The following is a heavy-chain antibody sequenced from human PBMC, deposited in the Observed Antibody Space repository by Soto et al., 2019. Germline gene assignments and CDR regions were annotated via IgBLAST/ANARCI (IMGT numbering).Heavy chain of an antibody. CDR2: ISGSGGTI. Sequence: GGSLRLSCAASGFTLSSYSMHWVRQAPGKGLEWVSYISGSGGTIYCADSVKGRFTISRDNAKNSLSVQMNSLRDEDTAVYFCARETGLRSSGWSYYFDFWGQGTRVTVSS. D-gene: IGHD6-19*01. V-gene: IGHV3-48*02. CDR3: ARETGLRSSGWSYYFDF. J-gene: IGHJ4*02. CDR1: GFTLSSYS.